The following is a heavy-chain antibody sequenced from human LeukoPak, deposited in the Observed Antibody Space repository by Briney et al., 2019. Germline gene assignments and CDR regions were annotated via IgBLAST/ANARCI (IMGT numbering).Heavy chain of an antibody. V-gene: IGHV3-7*01. Sequence: GGSLRLSCAASGFTFSSYWMSWVGQAPGKGLEWVANIKQDGSEKYYVDSVKGRFTISRDNAKNSLYLQMNSVRVEETAVYYCARDSLGSSFDYWGQGTLVTVSS. CDR2: IKQDGSEK. D-gene: IGHD2-15*01. CDR3: ARDSLGSSFDY. J-gene: IGHJ4*02. CDR1: GFTFSSYW.